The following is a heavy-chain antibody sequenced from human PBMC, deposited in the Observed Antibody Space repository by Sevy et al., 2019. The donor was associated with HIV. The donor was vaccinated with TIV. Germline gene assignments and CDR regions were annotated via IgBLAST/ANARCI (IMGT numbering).Heavy chain of an antibody. D-gene: IGHD3-9*01. CDR1: GGSISSYY. CDR3: ARAYYDSLTGYLYGMDV. V-gene: IGHV4-59*13. Sequence: SETLSLTCTVSGGSISSYYWSWIRQPPGKGLEWIGYIYYSGSTNYNPSLKSRVTISVDTSKNQFSLKLSSVTAADTAVYYCARAYYDSLTGYLYGMDVWGQGTTVTVSS. J-gene: IGHJ6*02. CDR2: IYYSGST.